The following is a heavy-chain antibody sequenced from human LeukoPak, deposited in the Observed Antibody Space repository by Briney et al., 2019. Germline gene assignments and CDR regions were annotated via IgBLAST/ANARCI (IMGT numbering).Heavy chain of an antibody. CDR2: ISSSSSYI. Sequence: GGSLRLSCAASGFTFSSYSMNWVRQAPGKGLEWVSSISSSSSYIYYADSVKGRFTISRDNAKNSLYLQMNSLRAEDTAVYYCARGGKDIVVVVAATVTEIDYWGQGTLVTVSS. CDR1: GFTFSSYS. CDR3: ARGGKDIVVVVAATVTEIDY. V-gene: IGHV3-21*01. D-gene: IGHD2-15*01. J-gene: IGHJ4*02.